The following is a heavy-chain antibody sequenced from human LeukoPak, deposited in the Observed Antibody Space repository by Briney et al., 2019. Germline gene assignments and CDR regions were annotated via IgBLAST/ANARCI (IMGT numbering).Heavy chain of an antibody. J-gene: IGHJ5*02. Sequence: SETLSLTCTVSGGSISSGDYYWSWIRQPPGKGLEWIGYIYYSGSTYYNPSLKSRVTISVDTSKNQFSLKLSSVTAADTAVYYCARESSLRFDWFVVDPWGQGTLVTVSS. CDR2: IYYSGST. D-gene: IGHD3-9*01. V-gene: IGHV4-30-4*08. CDR1: GGSISSGDYY. CDR3: ARESSLRFDWFVVDP.